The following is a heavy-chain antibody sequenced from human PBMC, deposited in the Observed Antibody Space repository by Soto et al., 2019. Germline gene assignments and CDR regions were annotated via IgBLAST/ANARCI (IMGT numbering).Heavy chain of an antibody. J-gene: IGHJ4*01. D-gene: IGHD4-17*01. CDR1: GYTFTTYG. V-gene: IGHV1-18*04. Sequence: QVQLVQSGAEVKKHGASVKVSCKASGYTFTTYGITWVRQAPGQGLEWMGWISAYSGNTNYAQKLQGRLTVTTDTSTNTAYMDLRSLRSDDTAVYYCARVVKAGDYGDYGRYYFDYWGHGTLVTVSS. CDR2: ISAYSGNT. CDR3: ARVVKAGDYGDYGRYYFDY.